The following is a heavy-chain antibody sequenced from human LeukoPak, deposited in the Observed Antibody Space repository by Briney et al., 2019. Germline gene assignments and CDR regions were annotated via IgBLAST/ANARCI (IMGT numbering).Heavy chain of an antibody. Sequence: SETLSLTCTVSGGSISSYYWTWIRQPPGKGLEWIGDINRGGSTNYNPSLKSRITISLDTSKNQFSLRLNSVTAADTAVYHCARVGYYYFYGMDVWGQGTTVTVSS. CDR3: ARVGYYYFYGMDV. D-gene: IGHD1-26*01. J-gene: IGHJ6*02. CDR1: GGSISSYY. CDR2: INRGGST. V-gene: IGHV4-34*01.